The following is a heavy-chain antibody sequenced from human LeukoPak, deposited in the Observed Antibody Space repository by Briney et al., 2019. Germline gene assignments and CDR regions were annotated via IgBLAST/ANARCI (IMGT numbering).Heavy chain of an antibody. J-gene: IGHJ3*02. Sequence: ESGPTLVNPTQTLTLTCTFSGFSLSTSGVGVGWIRQPPGKALEWLALIYWDDDKRYSPSLKSRLTITKDTSKNQVVLTMTSMDPVDTATYYCAHVTFYYYGSGSLDAFDIWGQGTMVTVSS. V-gene: IGHV2-5*02. CDR1: GFSLSTSGVG. CDR3: AHVTFYYYGSGSLDAFDI. D-gene: IGHD3-10*01. CDR2: IYWDDDK.